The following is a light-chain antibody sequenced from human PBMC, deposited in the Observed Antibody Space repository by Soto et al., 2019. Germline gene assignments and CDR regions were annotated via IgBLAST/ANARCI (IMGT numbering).Light chain of an antibody. J-gene: IGLJ1*01. CDR3: CSYAGSYTLV. CDR1: SSDVGGYNY. Sequence: LTQPRSVSWSPGQSVTISCTVTSSDVGGYNYVSWYQQHPGKAPKLMIYDVNKRPSGVPDRFSGSKSGNTASLTISGLQAEDEADYYCCSYAGSYTLVFGTGTKVTVL. V-gene: IGLV2-11*01. CDR2: DVN.